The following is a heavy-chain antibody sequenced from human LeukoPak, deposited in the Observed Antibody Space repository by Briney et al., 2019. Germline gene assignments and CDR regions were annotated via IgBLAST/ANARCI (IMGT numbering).Heavy chain of an antibody. CDR3: TREVETAGPTRWYFDL. CDR2: FYSGGST. CDR1: GFTVSSNY. Sequence: GGSLRLSCVVSGFTVSSNYMSWVRQAPGKGLEWVSVFYSGGSTYYADSVKGRFTISRDNSKNTLYLQMNSLRAEDTAVYYCTREVETAGPTRWYFDLWGRGTLVTVSS. V-gene: IGHV3-53*01. D-gene: IGHD2-21*02. J-gene: IGHJ2*01.